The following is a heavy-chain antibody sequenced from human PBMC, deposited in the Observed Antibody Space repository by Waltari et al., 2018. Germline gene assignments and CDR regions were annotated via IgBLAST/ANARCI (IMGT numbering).Heavy chain of an antibody. Sequence: GGGLIQPGGSLRLSCAASGFTVSSNYMSWVRQAPGKGLEWVSVINSGGDTHYADSVKGRFTISRDNSKNTVYLQMNTLRAEDTALYYCARDVTGYYYFDLWGRGTLVTVSS. J-gene: IGHJ2*01. CDR3: ARDVTGYYYFDL. CDR2: INSGGDT. V-gene: IGHV3-53*01. CDR1: GFTVSSNY.